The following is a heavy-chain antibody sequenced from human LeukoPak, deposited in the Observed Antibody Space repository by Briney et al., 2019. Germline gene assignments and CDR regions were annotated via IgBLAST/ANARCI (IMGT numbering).Heavy chain of an antibody. J-gene: IGHJ4*02. CDR3: ARPLYSSSWTFDY. Sequence: PSETLSLTCAVYGGSFSGYYWSWIRQPPGKGLEWIGSIYYSGSTYYNPSLKSRVTISVDTSKNQFSLKLSSVTAADTAVYYCARPLYSSSWTFDYWGQGTLVTVSS. CDR1: GGSFSGYY. D-gene: IGHD6-13*01. V-gene: IGHV4-34*01. CDR2: IYYSGST.